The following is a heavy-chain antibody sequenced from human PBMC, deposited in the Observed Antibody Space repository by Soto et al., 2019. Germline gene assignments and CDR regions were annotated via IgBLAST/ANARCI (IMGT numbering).Heavy chain of an antibody. D-gene: IGHD6-13*01. CDR1: GGSISDYY. Sequence: PSETLSLTCTASGGSISDYYWSWIRQPPGKGLEWIGYIYYSRNTNYNPSLKSRVTISVDTSKNQFSLKVYSVTAADTAVYYCASSGRDLGSSSPKGKNYYSYYGMDVWGRGTTVTVSS. CDR2: IYYSRNT. CDR3: ASSGRDLGSSSPKGKNYYSYYGMDV. V-gene: IGHV4-59*01. J-gene: IGHJ6*02.